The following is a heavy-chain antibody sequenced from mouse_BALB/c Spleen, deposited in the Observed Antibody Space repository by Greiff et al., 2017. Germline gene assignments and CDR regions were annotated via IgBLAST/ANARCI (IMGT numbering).Heavy chain of an antibody. V-gene: IGHV5-6*01. CDR1: GFTFSSYG. CDR3: ARLYYDYDAPAY. Sequence: EVQVVESGGDLVKPGGSLKLSCAASGFTFSSYGMSWVRQTPDKRLEWVATISSGGSYTYYPDSVKGRFTISRDNAKNTLYLQMSSLKSEDTAMYYCARLYYDYDAPAYWGQGTLVTVSA. D-gene: IGHD2-4*01. J-gene: IGHJ3*01. CDR2: ISSGGSYT.